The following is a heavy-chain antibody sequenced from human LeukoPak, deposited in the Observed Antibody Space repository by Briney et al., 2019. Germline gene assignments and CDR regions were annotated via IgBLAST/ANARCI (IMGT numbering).Heavy chain of an antibody. J-gene: IGHJ6*03. CDR2: FDPEDGET. D-gene: IGHD4-23*01. Sequence: VASVKVSCKVSGYTLTELSMHWVRQAPGKGLEWMGGFDPEDGETIYAQKFQGRVTMTEDTSTDTAYMELSSLRSEDTAVYYCAASRGNYNYYYYMDVWGKGTTVTVSS. V-gene: IGHV1-24*01. CDR3: AASRGNYNYYYYMDV. CDR1: GYTLTELS.